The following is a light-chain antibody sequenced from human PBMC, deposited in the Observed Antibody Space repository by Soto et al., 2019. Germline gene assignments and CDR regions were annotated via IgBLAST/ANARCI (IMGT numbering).Light chain of an antibody. J-gene: IGKJ5*01. CDR2: GVY. V-gene: IGKV3-20*01. Sequence: IVLTQSPDTLSLSPGETATLSCRASQIIKTFYFGWYQQKPGQSPRLLIYGVYSRATGTPESFSGRGSGTDFTLTISRLEPEDSAVYYCQFYGSSLITFGQGKRLE. CDR3: QFYGSSLIT. CDR1: QIIKTFY.